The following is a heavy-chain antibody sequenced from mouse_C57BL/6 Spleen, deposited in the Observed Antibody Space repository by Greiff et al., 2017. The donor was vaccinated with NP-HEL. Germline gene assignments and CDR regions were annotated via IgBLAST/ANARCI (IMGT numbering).Heavy chain of an antibody. CDR3: ARDKLRRFAY. CDR2: ISAGGGYT. J-gene: IGHJ3*01. V-gene: IGHV5-4*01. Sequence: EVQLVESGGGLVKPGGSVKLSCAASGFTFSSYAMSWVRQTPEKRLEWVATISAGGGYTYYPDNVKGRFTISRDKAKNNLYLQMSHLKSEDTAMYYCARDKLRRFAYWGQGTLVTVSA. D-gene: IGHD2-4*01. CDR1: GFTFSSYA.